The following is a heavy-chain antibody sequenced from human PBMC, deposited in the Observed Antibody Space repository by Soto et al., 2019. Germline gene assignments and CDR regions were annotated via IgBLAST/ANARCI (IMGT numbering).Heavy chain of an antibody. CDR1: GGSISSSSYY. Sequence: QLQLQESGPGLVKPSETLSLTCTVSGGSISSSSYYWGWIRQPPGKGLEWIGSIYYSGSTYYNPSLKSRVTISVDTSKNQFSLKLSSVTAADTAVYYCAGQIVLMVYACWGCWFDPWGQGTLVTVSS. CDR2: IYYSGST. V-gene: IGHV4-39*01. J-gene: IGHJ5*02. D-gene: IGHD2-8*01. CDR3: AGQIVLMVYACWGCWFDP.